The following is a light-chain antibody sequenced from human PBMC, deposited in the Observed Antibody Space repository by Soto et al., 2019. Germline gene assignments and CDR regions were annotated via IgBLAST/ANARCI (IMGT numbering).Light chain of an antibody. CDR1: TSNIVTDT. V-gene: IGLV1-44*01. J-gene: IGLJ2*01. Sequence: QAVVAQPPSASGTPGQRVTISCSGSTSNIVTDTINWYQQLPGAAPKLLIYGHNQRPSGVPDRFSGSKSGTSASLAVSGLQSEDEADYYCAAWDDSLNGWVFGGGTKVTVL. CDR3: AAWDDSLNGWV. CDR2: GHN.